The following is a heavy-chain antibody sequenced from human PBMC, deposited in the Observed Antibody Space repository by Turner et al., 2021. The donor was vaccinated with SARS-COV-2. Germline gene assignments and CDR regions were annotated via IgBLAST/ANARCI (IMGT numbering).Heavy chain of an antibody. V-gene: IGHV3-23*01. CDR3: VVPAAVMWATMGAFDI. CDR2: IRGSGGST. D-gene: IGHD5-12*01. CDR1: GFTFSNYA. Sequence: EVQLFVSGGGLVQPGGSLRLSCAASGFTFSNYAMSWVRQAPGKGLEWVSAIRGSGGSTFYADSVKGRFTISRDNSKNTLYMQMNSLRAEDTAVYYCVVPAAVMWATMGAFDIWGQGTMVTVSS. J-gene: IGHJ3*02.